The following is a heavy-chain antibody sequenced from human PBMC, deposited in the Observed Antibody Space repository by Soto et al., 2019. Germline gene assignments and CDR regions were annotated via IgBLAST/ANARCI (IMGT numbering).Heavy chain of an antibody. V-gene: IGHV4-31*03. J-gene: IGHJ6*02. Sequence: SETLSLTCTVSGGSISSGGYSWSWIRQHPGMGLEWIGHFHYSGITYYNPSLKSRVTISVYTSKNPFSLKLSSVTAADTAVYYCARVPPPAYYYGMDVWGQGTTVIVSS. CDR2: FHYSGIT. CDR1: GGSISSGGYS. CDR3: ARVPPPAYYYGMDV.